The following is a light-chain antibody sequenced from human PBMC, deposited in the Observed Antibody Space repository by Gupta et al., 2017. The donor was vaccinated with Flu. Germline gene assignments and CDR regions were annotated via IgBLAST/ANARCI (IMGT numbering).Light chain of an antibody. CDR1: AVEKKY. Sequence: GQTARTTGTGDAVEKKYSSWYQQKPGQAPVLLIYKESERCSAIPERFSGSNSGTTVTLTTSGVQAEEEADYYCHSADSSGTIVVFGGGTKLTVL. CDR2: KES. V-gene: IGLV3-25*01. J-gene: IGLJ2*01. CDR3: HSADSSGTIVV.